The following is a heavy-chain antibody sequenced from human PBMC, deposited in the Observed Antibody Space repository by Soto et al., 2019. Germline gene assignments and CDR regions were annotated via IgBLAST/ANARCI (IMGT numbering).Heavy chain of an antibody. CDR3: AGTREIPYYHGMDV. V-gene: IGHV1-69*01. D-gene: IGHD2-2*02. CDR1: GGTLSSYA. J-gene: IGHJ6*02. CDR2: IIPIFGSA. Sequence: QVQLVQSGAEVKKPGSSVKVSCKAPGGTLSSYAINWVRQAPGQGLEWMGGIIPIFGSANYAPKFQGRVTISADESTCTAYMEVSSLRSEDTAVYYCAGTREIPYYHGMDVWGQGTTVTVSS.